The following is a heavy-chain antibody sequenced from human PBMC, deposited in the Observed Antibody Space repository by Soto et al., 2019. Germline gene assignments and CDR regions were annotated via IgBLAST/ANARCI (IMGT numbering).Heavy chain of an antibody. D-gene: IGHD6-6*01. J-gene: IGHJ5*02. V-gene: IGHV4-31*11. CDR2: IYSSGST. CDR1: GGSIVSASYS. CDR3: AREDAARIERWFDA. Sequence: TLSLTCAVSGGSIVSASYSWNWIRQGPGRGLEWIGHIYSSGSTYYNPSLKSRVSISVDTPNNQFSLKLTSVTAADTAVYFCAREDAARIERWFDAWGQGILVTVSS.